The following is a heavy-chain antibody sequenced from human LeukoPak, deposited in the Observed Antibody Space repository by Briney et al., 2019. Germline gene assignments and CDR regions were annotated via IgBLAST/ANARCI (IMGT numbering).Heavy chain of an antibody. D-gene: IGHD3-22*01. CDR1: GGSISSFY. Sequence: SETLSLTCTVSGGSISSFYWSWIRQPPGKGLEWIGYIYFSGNTNYNPSLKSRVTISVDRSKNQFSLKLNSVTAADTAVYYCARNLYDSSGSMGIYTFDYWGRGTLVIVSS. J-gene: IGHJ4*02. CDR3: ARNLYDSSGSMGIYTFDY. V-gene: IGHV4-59*01. CDR2: IYFSGNT.